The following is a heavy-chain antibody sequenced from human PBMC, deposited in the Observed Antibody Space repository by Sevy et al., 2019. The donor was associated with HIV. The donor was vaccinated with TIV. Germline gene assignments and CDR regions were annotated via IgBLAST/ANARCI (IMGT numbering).Heavy chain of an antibody. Sequence: GGSLRLSCAASGFTFSSYGMHWVRQAPGKGLEWVAVIWYDGSNKYYADSVKGRFTISRDNSKNTLYLQMNSLRAEDTAVYYCAEGKYYYDSSGSAYFDYWGQGTLVTVSS. CDR2: IWYDGSNK. V-gene: IGHV3-33*06. D-gene: IGHD3-22*01. J-gene: IGHJ4*02. CDR3: AEGKYYYDSSGSAYFDY. CDR1: GFTFSSYG.